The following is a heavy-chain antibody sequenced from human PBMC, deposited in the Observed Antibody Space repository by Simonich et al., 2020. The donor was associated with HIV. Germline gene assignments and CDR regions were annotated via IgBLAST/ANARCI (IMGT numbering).Heavy chain of an antibody. CDR2: ISWNSGNI. CDR3: VRVDTAMVSAIAY. CDR1: GFTFDDHA. Sequence: EVQLLESGGDLVQPGGSLRLSCAASGFTFDDHAMHWVRQAPGKGLEGVSGISWNSGNIGYADSVKGLFTISRDNSKNTLYLQMNSLRAEDTAVYYCVRVDTAMVSAIAYWGQGTLVTVSS. J-gene: IGHJ4*02. D-gene: IGHD5-18*01. V-gene: IGHV3-9*01.